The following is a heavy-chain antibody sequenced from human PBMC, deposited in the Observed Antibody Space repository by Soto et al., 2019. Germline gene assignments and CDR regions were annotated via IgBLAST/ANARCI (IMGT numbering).Heavy chain of an antibody. V-gene: IGHV1-24*01. CDR2: FDPEDGET. Sequence: ASVKVSCKVSGYTLTELSMHWVRQAPGKGLEWMGGFDPEDGETIYAQKFQGRVTMTEDTSTDTAYMELSSLRSEDTAVYYCATSPYYDILTGYSPGWFDPWGQGTLVTVYS. CDR3: ATSPYYDILTGYSPGWFDP. J-gene: IGHJ5*02. D-gene: IGHD3-9*01. CDR1: GYTLTELS.